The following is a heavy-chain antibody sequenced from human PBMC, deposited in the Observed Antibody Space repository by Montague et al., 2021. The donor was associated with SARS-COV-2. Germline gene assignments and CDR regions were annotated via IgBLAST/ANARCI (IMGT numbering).Heavy chain of an antibody. J-gene: IGHJ4*02. CDR2: T. CDR3: AREISGPDYFDY. V-gene: IGHV4-61*03. Sequence: TNYNPSLKSRVTISADTSKNHFSLKLRSVTAADTAVYYCAREISGPDYFDYWGQGTLVTVSS. D-gene: IGHD3-10*01.